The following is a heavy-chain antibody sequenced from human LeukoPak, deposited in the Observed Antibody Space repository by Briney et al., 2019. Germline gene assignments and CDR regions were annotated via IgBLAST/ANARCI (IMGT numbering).Heavy chain of an antibody. CDR1: GFTFSSYA. CDR2: ISSSSSTI. J-gene: IGHJ4*02. D-gene: IGHD1-1*01. CDR3: AKKGQADDDGKPD. Sequence: GGSLRLSCAASGFTFSSYAMSWVRQAPGKGLEWVSYISSSSSTIYYADSVKGRFSISRDNSKNALFLQMNNLRVDDTAVYYCAKKGQADDDGKPDWGQGTLVTVSS. V-gene: IGHV3-48*01.